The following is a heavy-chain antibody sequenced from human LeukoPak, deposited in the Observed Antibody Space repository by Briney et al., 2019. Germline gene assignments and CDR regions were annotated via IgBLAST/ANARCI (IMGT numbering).Heavy chain of an antibody. CDR3: ASGDSGSFYIAY. CDR2: IYYSGGT. Sequence: NPSETLSLTCTVSGGSISNNYVYWAWIRQPPGKGLEWIGTIYYSGGTYYNPSLNSRVTVSIATSKTQFSLKLSSVTAADTAVYYCASGDSGSFYIAYWGQGTLVTVSS. D-gene: IGHD3-10*01. CDR1: GGSISNNYVY. V-gene: IGHV4-39*07. J-gene: IGHJ4*02.